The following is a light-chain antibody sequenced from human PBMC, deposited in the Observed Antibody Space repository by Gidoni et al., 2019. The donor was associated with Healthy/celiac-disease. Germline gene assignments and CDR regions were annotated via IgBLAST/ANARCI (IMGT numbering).Light chain of an antibody. Sequence: DIVMTQTPDSMAVSLGERANINCKSGQSVLYSSNNKNYLAWYQQKPGQPPKLLIYWASTRESGVPDRFSGSGSGTDFTLTISSLQAEDVAVYYCQQYYSTPRTFGQGTKVEIK. V-gene: IGKV4-1*01. CDR1: QSVLYSSNNKNY. CDR3: QQYYSTPRT. CDR2: WAS. J-gene: IGKJ1*01.